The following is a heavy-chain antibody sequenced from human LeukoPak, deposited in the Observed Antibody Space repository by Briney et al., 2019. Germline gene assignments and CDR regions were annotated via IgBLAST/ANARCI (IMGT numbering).Heavy chain of an antibody. V-gene: IGHV3-21*01. Sequence: GGSLRLSCTASGFTFSGYSMNWIRQAPGKGLEWVSSFGTRSTSVYHAGSVKGRFAISRDNAKNLLYLQMNSLRAEDTALYYCAREVSEGFDFWGQGTLVTVSS. CDR3: AREVSEGFDF. J-gene: IGHJ4*02. CDR1: GFTFSGYS. D-gene: IGHD3-22*01. CDR2: FGTRSTSV.